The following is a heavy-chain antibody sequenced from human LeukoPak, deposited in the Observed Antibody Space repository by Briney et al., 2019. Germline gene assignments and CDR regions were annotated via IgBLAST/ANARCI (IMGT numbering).Heavy chain of an antibody. CDR2: IYYSGST. D-gene: IGHD5-12*01. Sequence: SETLSLTCTVSGGSISSSSYYWGWIRQPPGKGLEWIGSIYYSGSTYYNPSLKSRITMSVDTSKNQFSLKLSSVTAADTAVYYCAREGGYSGYDFLDYWGQGTLVTVSS. V-gene: IGHV4-39*07. J-gene: IGHJ4*02. CDR3: AREGGYSGYDFLDY. CDR1: GGSISSSSYY.